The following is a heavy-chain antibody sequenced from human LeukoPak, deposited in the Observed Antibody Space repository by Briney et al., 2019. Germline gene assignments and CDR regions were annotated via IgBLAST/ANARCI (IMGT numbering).Heavy chain of an antibody. V-gene: IGHV3-48*03. CDR3: ARLTMVRGYLDY. CDR1: GFTFSSYE. J-gene: IGHJ4*02. D-gene: IGHD3-10*01. Sequence: GGSLRLSCAASGFTFSSYEMNWVRQAPGNPGKGLEWVSYISSSGSTIYYADSVKGRFTISRDNAKNSLYLQMNNLRAEDTAVYYCARLTMVRGYLDYWGQGTLVTVSS. CDR2: ISSSGSTI.